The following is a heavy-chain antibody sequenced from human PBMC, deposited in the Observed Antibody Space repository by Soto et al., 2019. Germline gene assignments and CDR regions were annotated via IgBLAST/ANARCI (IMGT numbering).Heavy chain of an antibody. V-gene: IGHV1-69*01. CDR2: VSPPFRTS. Sequence: QVQLVQSGAEVKTPGSSVKVSCKTSGASFNNNGIGWVRQAPGHGLEGMGGVSPPFRTSNYARKFQGRISITADASTGTVNMELSSLTSEDTAQYYCARVLYYGSGSYSPYGMDVWGQGTTVTVSS. CDR1: GASFNNNG. J-gene: IGHJ6*02. D-gene: IGHD3-10*01. CDR3: ARVLYYGSGSYSPYGMDV.